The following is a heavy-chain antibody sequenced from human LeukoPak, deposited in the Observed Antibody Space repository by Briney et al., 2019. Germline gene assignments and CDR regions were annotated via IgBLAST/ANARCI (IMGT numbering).Heavy chain of an antibody. V-gene: IGHV3-7*03. CDR2: IKQDESEK. D-gene: IGHD2-21*01. CDR3: ATYIGVHHKTFDD. CDR1: GVILSRYW. J-gene: IGHJ4*02. Sequence: PGGSLRLSCAASGVILSRYWMSWVRQAPGGGLEWVANIKQDESEKDYVDSVRGRFTISRDDAQNSLYLQMNSLRAEDTALYYCATYIGVHHKTFDDWGQGTLVTVSS.